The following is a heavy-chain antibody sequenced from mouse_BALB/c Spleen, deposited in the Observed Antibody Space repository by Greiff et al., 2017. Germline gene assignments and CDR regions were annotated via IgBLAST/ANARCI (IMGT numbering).Heavy chain of an antibody. V-gene: IGHV1-80*01. Sequence: QVQLKESGAELVRPGSSVKISCKASGYAFSSYWMNWVKQRPGQGLEWIGQIYPGDGDTNYNGKFKGKATLTADKSSSTAYMQLSSLTSEDSAVYFCARERTGQFAYWGQGTLVTVSA. CDR1: GYAFSSYW. CDR2: IYPGDGDT. CDR3: ARERTGQFAY. J-gene: IGHJ3*01. D-gene: IGHD4-1*01.